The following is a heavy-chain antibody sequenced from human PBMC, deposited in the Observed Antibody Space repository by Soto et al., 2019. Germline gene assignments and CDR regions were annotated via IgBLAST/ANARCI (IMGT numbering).Heavy chain of an antibody. V-gene: IGHV5-51*01. CDR3: ARHKGYCSSSSCNAIDV. D-gene: IGHD2-2*01. J-gene: IGHJ6*02. CDR1: GYSFSTYW. CDR2: IYPGDSDT. Sequence: ESLKISCKGAGYSFSTYWIVWVRQMPGKGLEWMGAIYPGDSDTRYSPSFRGQVTISADKSINTAYLQWNSLKASDTAMYYCARHKGYCSSSSCNAIDVRGQTPTLTVSS.